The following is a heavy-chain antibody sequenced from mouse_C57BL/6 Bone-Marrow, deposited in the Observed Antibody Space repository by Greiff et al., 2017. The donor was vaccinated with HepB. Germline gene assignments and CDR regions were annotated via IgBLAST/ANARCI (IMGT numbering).Heavy chain of an antibody. V-gene: IGHV1-4*01. Sequence: QVHVKQSGAELARPGASVKMSCKASGYTFTSYTMHWVNQRPGQGLEWIGYINPSSGYTKYNQKFKDKATLTADKSSSTAYMQLSSLTSEDSAVYYCASLYYGNPWFAYWGQGTLVTVSA. D-gene: IGHD2-1*01. CDR3: ASLYYGNPWFAY. CDR1: GYTFTSYT. CDR2: INPSSGYT. J-gene: IGHJ3*01.